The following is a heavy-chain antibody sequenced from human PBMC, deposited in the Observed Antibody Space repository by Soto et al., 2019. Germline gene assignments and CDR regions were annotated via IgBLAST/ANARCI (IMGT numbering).Heavy chain of an antibody. D-gene: IGHD3-16*02. CDR2: ISGSGGST. J-gene: IGHJ3*02. CDR1: GFTFSSYA. CDR3: AKEFIPYDYIWGSYRHDAFDI. Sequence: GGSLRLSCAASGFTFSSYAMSWVRQAPGKGLEWVSAISGSGGSTYYADSVKGRFTISRDNSKNTLYLQMNSLRAEDTAVYYYAKEFIPYDYIWGSYRHDAFDIWGQGTMVTVSS. V-gene: IGHV3-23*01.